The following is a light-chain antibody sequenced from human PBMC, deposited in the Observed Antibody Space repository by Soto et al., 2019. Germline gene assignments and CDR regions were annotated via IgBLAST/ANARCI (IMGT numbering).Light chain of an antibody. J-gene: IGKJ4*01. CDR3: HQYVGPPLT. Sequence: EIVLTQSPGTLSLSPGERATLSCRASQSVTGSYLAWYQQKPGQAPRLLIYGASTRATGIPDRFSGGGSGTDFTLSISRLEPEDFAVYYCHQYVGPPLTFGGGTKVEIK. V-gene: IGKV3-20*01. CDR1: QSVTGSY. CDR2: GAS.